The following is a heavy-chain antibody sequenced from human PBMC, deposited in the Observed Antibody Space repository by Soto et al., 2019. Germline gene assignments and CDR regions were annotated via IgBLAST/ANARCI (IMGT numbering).Heavy chain of an antibody. D-gene: IGHD1-26*01. CDR2: ISSSSSYI. J-gene: IGHJ4*02. V-gene: IGHV3-21*01. CDR1: GFTFSSYS. Sequence: GGSLRLSCAASGFTFSSYSMNWARQAPGKGLEWVSSISSSSSYIYYADSVKGRFTISRDNAKNSLYLQMNSLRAEDTAVYYCARLPSLGASFDYWGQGTLVTVS. CDR3: ARLPSLGASFDY.